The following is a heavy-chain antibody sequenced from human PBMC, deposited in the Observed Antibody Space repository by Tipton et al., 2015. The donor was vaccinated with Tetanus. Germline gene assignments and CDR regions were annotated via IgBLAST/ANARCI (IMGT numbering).Heavy chain of an antibody. D-gene: IGHD3-10*01. CDR2: ISGSNTDA. V-gene: IGHV3-11*06. CDR3: AMPVRPPNN. Sequence: LSLTCSASGFTFTDYYMGWIRQSPGKGLEYLSYISGSNTDAQYADSVKGRVTISRDNTKNSVYLQMNSLRVDETGGCYCAMPVRPPNNWGRGPLVTVPS. J-gene: IGHJ2*01. CDR1: GFTFTDYY.